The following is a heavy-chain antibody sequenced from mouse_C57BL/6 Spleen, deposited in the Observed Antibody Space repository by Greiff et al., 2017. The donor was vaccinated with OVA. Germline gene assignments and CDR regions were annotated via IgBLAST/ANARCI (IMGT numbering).Heavy chain of an antibody. CDR1: GYSITSGYY. V-gene: IGHV3-6*01. D-gene: IGHD1-1*01. Sequence: EVKLMESGPGLVKPSQSLSLTCSVTGYSITSGYYWNWIRQFPGNKLEWMGYISYDGSNNYNPSLKNRISITRDTSKNQFFLKLNSVTTEDTATYYCARESYYYGSRAYWGQGTLVTVSA. CDR3: ARESYYYGSRAY. CDR2: ISYDGSN. J-gene: IGHJ3*01.